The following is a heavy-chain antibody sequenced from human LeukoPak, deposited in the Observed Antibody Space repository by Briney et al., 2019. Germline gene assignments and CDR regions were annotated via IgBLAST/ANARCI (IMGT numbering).Heavy chain of an antibody. V-gene: IGHV3-7*01. D-gene: IGHD1-26*01. CDR1: GFTFSPYS. CDR3: ARVIGGAIDH. Sequence: GGSLRLSCAASGFTFSPYSMTRVRQAPGKGVEWVANIAPDGSTQNYVDSLEGRFTISRDNPKNSLYLQMHSLRAEDAAVYYCARVIGGAIDHWGQGTLVTVSS. CDR2: IAPDGSTQ. J-gene: IGHJ4*02.